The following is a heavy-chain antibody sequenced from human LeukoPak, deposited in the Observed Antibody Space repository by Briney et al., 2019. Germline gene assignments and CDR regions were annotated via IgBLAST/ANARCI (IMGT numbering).Heavy chain of an antibody. CDR1: GYSSISYD. Sequence: ASVKVSCKASGYSSISYDINWARQATGQGLEWLGWMNPNSGSTGYAQKFQGRVSMTRDTSISTAYMELSSLGSDDTAVYYCARNLARTGDFDYWGQGTLLTVSS. J-gene: IGHJ4*02. V-gene: IGHV1-8*01. CDR2: MNPNSGST. D-gene: IGHD5-12*01. CDR3: ARNLARTGDFDY.